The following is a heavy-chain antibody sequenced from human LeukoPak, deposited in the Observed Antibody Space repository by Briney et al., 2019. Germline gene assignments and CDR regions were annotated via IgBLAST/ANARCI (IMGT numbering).Heavy chain of an antibody. V-gene: IGHV4-30-4*01. CDR1: GGSISSGDYY. CDR2: IYYSGST. J-gene: IGHJ3*02. Sequence: PSQTLSLTCTVSGGSISSGDYYWSWIRQPPGKGLEWNGYIYYSGSTYYNPSLKSRVTISVDTSKNQFSLKLSSVTAADTAVYYCARSTPSLYGDTPSAFDIWGQGTMVTVSS. D-gene: IGHD4-17*01. CDR3: ARSTPSLYGDTPSAFDI.